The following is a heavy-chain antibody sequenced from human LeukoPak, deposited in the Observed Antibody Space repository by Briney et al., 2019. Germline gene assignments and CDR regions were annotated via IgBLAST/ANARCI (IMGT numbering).Heavy chain of an antibody. CDR1: GYSISSEYY. Sequence: SETLSLTCTVSGYSISSEYYWGWIRQPPGKGLEWIGSMHHSGTTYYNPSLKSRVTISTDTSKNQFSLKLSSVTAADTAVYYCAIERNHYYDSSGPSYWGQGTLVTVSS. CDR2: MHHSGTT. CDR3: AIERNHYYDSSGPSY. D-gene: IGHD3-22*01. V-gene: IGHV4-38-2*02. J-gene: IGHJ4*02.